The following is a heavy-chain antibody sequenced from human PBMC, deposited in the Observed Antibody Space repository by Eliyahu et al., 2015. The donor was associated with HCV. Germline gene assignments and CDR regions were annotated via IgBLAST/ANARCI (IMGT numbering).Heavy chain of an antibody. CDR2: ISAYNGNT. D-gene: IGHD2-8*02. CDR1: GYTFTXYG. J-gene: IGHJ3*02. V-gene: IGHV1-18*01. CDR3: ARAGPVIGLVMGAFDI. Sequence: QFQLVQSGAEVKKPGASVKVXCXASGYTFTXYGISWVRQAPGQGLEWXGWISAYNGNTNYAQKLQGRVTMTTDTSTSTAYMELRSLRPDDTAVYYCARAGPVIGLVMGAFDIWGQGTMVTVSS.